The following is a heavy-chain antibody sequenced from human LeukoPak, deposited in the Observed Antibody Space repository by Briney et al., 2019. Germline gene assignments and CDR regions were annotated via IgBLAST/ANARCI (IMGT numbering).Heavy chain of an antibody. V-gene: IGHV4-34*01. Sequence: SETLSLTCAVSGGSLSGYYWTWIRQPPGKGLEWIGEINHSGSTNYNPSLKSRVTISVDTSKNQFSLKLSSVTAADTAVYYCARTTLVAAGQDAFDIWGQGTMVTVSS. CDR1: GGSLSGYY. D-gene: IGHD6-13*01. CDR2: INHSGST. CDR3: ARTTLVAAGQDAFDI. J-gene: IGHJ3*02.